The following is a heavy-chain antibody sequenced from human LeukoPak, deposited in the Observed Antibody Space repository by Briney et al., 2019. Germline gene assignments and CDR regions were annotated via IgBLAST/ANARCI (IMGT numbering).Heavy chain of an antibody. J-gene: IGHJ4*02. Sequence: SETLSLTCTVSGGSISSSSYYWGWIRQPPGKGLEWIGSIYYSGSTYYNPSLKSRVTISVDTSKNQFSLKLSSVTAADTAVYYCARHVTPCRIAAADRFDYWGQGTLVTVSS. CDR1: GGSISSSSYY. D-gene: IGHD6-13*01. V-gene: IGHV4-39*01. CDR3: ARHVTPCRIAAADRFDY. CDR2: IYYSGST.